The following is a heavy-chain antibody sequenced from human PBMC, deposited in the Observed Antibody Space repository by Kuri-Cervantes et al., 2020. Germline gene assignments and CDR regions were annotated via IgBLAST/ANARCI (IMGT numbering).Heavy chain of an antibody. D-gene: IGHD3-10*01. J-gene: IGHJ4*02. CDR3: ARDKGSGPVYLDY. V-gene: IGHV3-9*01. Sequence: SLKISCAASGFTFDDYAMHWVRQAPGKGLEWVSGISWNSGSIGYADSVKGRFTISRDNSKNTLYLQMNSLRAEDTAVYYCARDKGSGPVYLDYWGQGTLVTVSS. CDR2: ISWNSGSI. CDR1: GFTFDDYA.